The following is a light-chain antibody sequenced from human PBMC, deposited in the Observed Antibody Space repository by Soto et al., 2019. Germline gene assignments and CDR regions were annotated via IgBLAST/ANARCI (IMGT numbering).Light chain of an antibody. V-gene: IGKV3-11*01. CDR2: DAS. J-gene: IGKJ4*01. CDR1: QSVSSY. CDR3: QQRGNWPLT. Sequence: EIVLTQSPATLSLSPGERATLSCRASQSVSSYVAWYQSKPGQAPRLLMYDASNRVIGIPARFSGSGSGTDFTLTISSLEPEEFAVYYCQQRGNWPLTFGGGTTVEI.